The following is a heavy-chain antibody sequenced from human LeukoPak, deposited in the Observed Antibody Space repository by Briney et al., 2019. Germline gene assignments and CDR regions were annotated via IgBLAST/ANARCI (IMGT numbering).Heavy chain of an antibody. D-gene: IGHD1-1*01. Sequence: GGSLRLSCAAPGFTFSAYDMHWVRQATGKGLEWVSAIGTAGDTYYAGSVKGRFTISRENAKNSLYLQMNSLTAGDTAVYYCAREHNWKSGYYYMDVWGNGTTVTVSS. CDR2: IGTAGDT. V-gene: IGHV3-13*01. CDR3: AREHNWKSGYYYMDV. J-gene: IGHJ6*03. CDR1: GFTFSAYD.